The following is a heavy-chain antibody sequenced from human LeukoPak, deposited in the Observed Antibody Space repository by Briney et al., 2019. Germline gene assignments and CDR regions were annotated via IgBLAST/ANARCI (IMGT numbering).Heavy chain of an antibody. CDR2: VSDTGRT. CDR3: ARDQVGAGTTGGYYYYMDV. D-gene: IGHD1-1*01. Sequence: PSETLSLTCAVYGGSLTGYYWSWMRQPPGKGLGWIGEVSDTGRTNDNPSLESRVAIPVDTSKNQFSLKLTSVTAADTAVYYCARDQVGAGTTGGYYYYMDVWGKGTTVTVTS. J-gene: IGHJ6*03. CDR1: GGSLTGYY. V-gene: IGHV4-34*01.